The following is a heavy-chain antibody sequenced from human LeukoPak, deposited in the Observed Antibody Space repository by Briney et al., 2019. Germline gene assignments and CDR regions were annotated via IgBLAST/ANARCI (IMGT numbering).Heavy chain of an antibody. J-gene: IGHJ4*02. V-gene: IGHV4-4*02. CDR2: IHLSGVT. D-gene: IGHD3-22*01. Sequence: SGTLSLTCSVSGDSITSYAWWSWVRQPPGKGLEWIGEIHLSGVTNYNPSLESRVTMSIDKSKNQLSLNLMSVTAADTAVYYCARGDYYDSSAFDYWGQGTLVTVSS. CDR3: ARGDYYDSSAFDY. CDR1: GDSITSYAW.